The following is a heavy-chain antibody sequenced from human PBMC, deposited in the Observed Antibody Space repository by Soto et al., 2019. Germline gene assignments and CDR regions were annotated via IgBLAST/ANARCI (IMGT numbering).Heavy chain of an antibody. CDR2: IYYSGST. V-gene: IGHV4-39*01. CDR3: ARPGGCTNGVCYSHFDY. J-gene: IGHJ4*02. CDR1: GGSISSSSYY. D-gene: IGHD2-8*01. Sequence: SETLSLTCTVSGGSISSSSYYWGWIRQPPGKGLEWIGSIYYSGSTYYNPSLKSRVTISVDTSKNQFSLKLSSVTAADTAVYYCARPGGCTNGVCYSHFDYWGQGTLVTVS.